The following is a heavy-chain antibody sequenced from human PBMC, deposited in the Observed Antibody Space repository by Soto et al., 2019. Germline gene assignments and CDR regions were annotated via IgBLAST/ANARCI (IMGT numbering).Heavy chain of an antibody. V-gene: IGHV3-15*07. CDR3: TRVIYYYYYGMDV. D-gene: IGHD2-21*01. CDR2: IKSKTDGGTT. J-gene: IGHJ6*02. Sequence: GGSLRLSCAASGFTFSNALMNWVRQAPGKGLEWVGRIKSKTDGGTTDYAAPVKGRFTISRDDSKNTLYLQMNGLKTEDTAVYYCTRVIYYYYYGMDVWGQGTTVTVSS. CDR1: GFTFSNAL.